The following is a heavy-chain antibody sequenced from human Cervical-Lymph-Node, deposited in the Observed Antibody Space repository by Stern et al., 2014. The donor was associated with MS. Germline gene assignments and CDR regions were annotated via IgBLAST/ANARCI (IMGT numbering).Heavy chain of an antibody. J-gene: IGHJ2*01. CDR3: ARGVTAVTNYVPNWCFDL. D-gene: IGHD4-11*01. CDR1: GGSITNRDY. Sequence: QVQLVESGPGLVKPSETLSLTCTVSGGSITNRDYWGWIRQSPGKGLEWIWSVYYSGVTYYRPSLKSRATISIDTSRNNFSRSFTFVTATDTAVYFCARGVTAVTNYVPNWCFDLWGRGTLVTVSS. V-gene: IGHV4-39*02. CDR2: VYYSGVT.